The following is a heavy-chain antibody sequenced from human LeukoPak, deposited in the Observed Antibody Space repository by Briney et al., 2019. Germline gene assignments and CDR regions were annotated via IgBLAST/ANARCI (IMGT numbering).Heavy chain of an antibody. D-gene: IGHD2-15*01. Sequence: GGSLRLSCAGPGFTFSSSWMHWVRHAPGKGLVWVSRIINDGSRANDAVFVQGRFTIARDNAKNTLYLQMHSLRAEDTAIYYCTRAPVASWFDPWGQGTLVTVSS. CDR2: IINDGSRA. CDR3: TRAPVASWFDP. J-gene: IGHJ5*02. V-gene: IGHV3-74*01. CDR1: GFTFSSSW.